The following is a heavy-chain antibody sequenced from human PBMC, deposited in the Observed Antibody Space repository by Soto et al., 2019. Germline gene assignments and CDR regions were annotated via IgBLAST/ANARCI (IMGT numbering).Heavy chain of an antibody. Sequence: ASVKVSCKASGYTFTGYYIHWVRQAPGQGLEWMGWINPNSGGTRFEQKFQDSVTMTRDTTFNTTYVELSRLTSDDTAVYYCARGGGQTYYYDPMDVWGQGTTVTVSS. CDR1: GYTFTGYY. V-gene: IGHV1-2*02. CDR2: INPNSGGT. D-gene: IGHD3-16*01. CDR3: ARGGGQTYYYDPMDV. J-gene: IGHJ6*02.